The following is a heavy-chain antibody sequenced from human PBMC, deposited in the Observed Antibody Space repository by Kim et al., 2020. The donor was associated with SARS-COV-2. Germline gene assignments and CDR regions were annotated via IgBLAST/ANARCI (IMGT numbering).Heavy chain of an antibody. V-gene: IGHV4-4*07. J-gene: IGHJ2*01. CDR1: AASIYTYY. CDR2: INTSGNT. CDR3: ARVLPGFDWYFDL. D-gene: IGHD3-16*01. Sequence: SETLSLTCTLSAASIYTYYWSWIRQPAGKRLEYIGRINTSGNTNYNPSFQSRVTMSMDTSGTQFSLRLTSVTAADTAVYYCARVLPGFDWYFDLWGRGTLVTVST.